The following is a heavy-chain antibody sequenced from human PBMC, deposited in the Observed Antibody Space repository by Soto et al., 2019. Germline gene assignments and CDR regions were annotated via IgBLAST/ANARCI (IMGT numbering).Heavy chain of an antibody. CDR3: AKVGVAGLGAFEI. Sequence: VQLLVSGGGLVQPGGSLRLSCAASGFTFSNYGMTWVRQAPGKGLEWVSALTSGGSTYYADSVKGRFTISRDNSKETLYLQMNSLRAEDTAVYYCAKVGVAGLGAFEIWGQGTMVTVSS. D-gene: IGHD6-19*01. CDR2: LTSGGST. J-gene: IGHJ3*02. CDR1: GFTFSNYG. V-gene: IGHV3-23*01.